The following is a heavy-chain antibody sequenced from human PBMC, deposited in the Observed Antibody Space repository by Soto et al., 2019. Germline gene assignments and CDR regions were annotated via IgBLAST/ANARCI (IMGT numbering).Heavy chain of an antibody. J-gene: IGHJ3*02. D-gene: IGHD2-2*01. CDR3: AREYDCSNTRGDAGSRHDAFDI. CDR1: GYTFTSYY. Sequence: GASVNVSCKASGYTFTSYYMHWVRQAPGQGLEWMGIINPSGGSTSYAQKFQGRVTMTRDTSTSTVYMELSSLRSEDTAVYYCAREYDCSNTRGDAGSRHDAFDIWGQGTMVTVSS. V-gene: IGHV1-46*03. CDR2: INPSGGST.